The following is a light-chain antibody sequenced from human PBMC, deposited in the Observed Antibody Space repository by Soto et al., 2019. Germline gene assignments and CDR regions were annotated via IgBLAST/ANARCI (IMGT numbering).Light chain of an antibody. V-gene: IGLV2-11*01. Sequence: QSVLTQPRSVSGSPGQSVTISCTGTSSDVGGYNYVSWYQHHPGKAPKLMIYDVSKRPSGVPDRFSGSKSGNTASLTIPGLQAEDEADYYCCSYAGSYTLYVFGTGTKVTVL. CDR2: DVS. CDR1: SSDVGGYNY. J-gene: IGLJ1*01. CDR3: CSYAGSYTLYV.